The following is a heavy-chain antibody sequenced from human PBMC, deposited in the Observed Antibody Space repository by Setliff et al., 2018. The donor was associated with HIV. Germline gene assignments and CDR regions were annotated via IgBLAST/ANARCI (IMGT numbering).Heavy chain of an antibody. CDR2: VCYSRSS. J-gene: IGHJ6*03. CDR3: ARGPPGYSSGWYYGSLGYMDV. D-gene: IGHD6-19*01. Sequence: SETLSLTCTVSGGSVSSSSSYWGWIRQPPGKGLEWIGNVCYSRSSYYNPSLKSRVTISVDTSKNQFSLKLSSVTAADTAVYYCARGPPGYSSGWYYGSLGYMDVWGKGTTVTVSS. V-gene: IGHV4-39*01. CDR1: GGSVSSSSSY.